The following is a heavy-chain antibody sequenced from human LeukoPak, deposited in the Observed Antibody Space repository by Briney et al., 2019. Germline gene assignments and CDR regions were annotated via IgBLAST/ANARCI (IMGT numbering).Heavy chain of an antibody. J-gene: IGHJ4*02. CDR3: ARGVWKYYYDSSGYPFDY. Sequence: ASVKVSCKASGYTFTSYYMHWVRQAPGQGLEWMGIINPSGGSTSYAQKFQGRVTMTRDMSTSTVYMELSSLRSEDTAVYYCARGVWKYYYDSSGYPFDYWGQGTLVTVSS. D-gene: IGHD3-22*01. CDR2: INPSGGST. CDR1: GYTFTSYY. V-gene: IGHV1-46*01.